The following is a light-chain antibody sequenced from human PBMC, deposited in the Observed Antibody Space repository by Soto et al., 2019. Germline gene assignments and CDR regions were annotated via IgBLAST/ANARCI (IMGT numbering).Light chain of an antibody. V-gene: IGLV1-44*01. CDR2: SNN. CDR1: SSNIGSNT. J-gene: IGLJ2*01. Sequence: QSVLTQLPSASGTPGQRVTISCSGSSSNIGSNTVNWYQQLPGTAPKLLIYSNNQRPSGVPDRFSGSKSGTSASLAISGLQSEDEAAYYCAAWDDSLNGVVFGGGTKLTVL. CDR3: AAWDDSLNGVV.